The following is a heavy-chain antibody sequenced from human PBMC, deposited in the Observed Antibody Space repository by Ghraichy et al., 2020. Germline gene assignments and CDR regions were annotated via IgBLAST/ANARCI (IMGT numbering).Heavy chain of an antibody. Sequence: SEXLSLTCTVSAGSVRSSVYYWTWIRQHPGKGLEWIGYIYYSGTTFYNPSLKSRVSMSVDTSTNQFSLKLSSVAAADTAVYYCARLNNNVLLPAASNWFDPWGQGTLVTVSS. CDR1: AGSVRSSVYY. V-gene: IGHV4-31*03. CDR2: IYYSGTT. CDR3: ARLNNNVLLPAASNWFDP. J-gene: IGHJ5*02. D-gene: IGHD2-2*01.